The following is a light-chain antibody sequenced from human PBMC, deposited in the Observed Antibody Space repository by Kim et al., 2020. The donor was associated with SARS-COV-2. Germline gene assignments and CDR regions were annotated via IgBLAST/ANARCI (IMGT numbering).Light chain of an antibody. V-gene: IGLV3-21*04. Sequence: SYELTQPPSVSVAPGQTATVTCGGNNIGSKSVHWYQQKPSQAPVLVIYYGSDRPSGIPERFSGSNSGNTATLTITSVEAGDEADYYCQVWDSSSDHPWVFGGGTKVTVL. J-gene: IGLJ3*02. CDR2: YGS. CDR3: QVWDSSSDHPWV. CDR1: NIGSKS.